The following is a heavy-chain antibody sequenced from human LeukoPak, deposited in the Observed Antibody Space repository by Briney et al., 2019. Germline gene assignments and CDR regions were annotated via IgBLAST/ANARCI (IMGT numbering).Heavy chain of an antibody. CDR3: ARDSQAQRFDY. CDR1: GFTFDDYG. V-gene: IGHV3-20*01. Sequence: GGSLRLSCAASGFTFDDYGMSWVRQAPGKGLEWVSGINWNGGSTGYADSVKGRFTISRDNAKNSLYLQMNSLRAEDTALYHCARDSQAQRFDYWGQGTLVTVSS. J-gene: IGHJ4*02. CDR2: INWNGGST.